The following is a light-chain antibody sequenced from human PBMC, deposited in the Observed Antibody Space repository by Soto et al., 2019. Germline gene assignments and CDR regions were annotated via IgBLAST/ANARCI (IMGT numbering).Light chain of an antibody. Sequence: IQLTQSPSSLSASVGDRVTISCRASQGIANFLAWYQQKPGKAPKLLIYGASTLQSGVPSRFSGSGSGTDFTLTISSLQAVDFATYYYQRLNSLPIPFGPGTKVDIK. J-gene: IGKJ3*01. CDR1: QGIANF. CDR2: GAS. CDR3: QRLNSLPIP. V-gene: IGKV1-9*01.